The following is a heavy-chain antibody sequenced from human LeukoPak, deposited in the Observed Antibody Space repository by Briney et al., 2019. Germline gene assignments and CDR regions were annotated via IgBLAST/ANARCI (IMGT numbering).Heavy chain of an antibody. D-gene: IGHD3-3*01. CDR1: GYTFTSYG. CDR3: ARDTYYDFWSGRDYYYYGMDV. V-gene: IGHV1-18*01. J-gene: IGHJ6*02. CDR2: ISAYNGNT. Sequence: ASVKVSCKASGYTFTSYGISWVRQAPGQGLEWMGWISAYNGNTNYAQKLQGRVTMTTDTYTSTAYMELRSLRSDDTAVYYCARDTYYDFWSGRDYYYYGMDVWGQGTTVTVSS.